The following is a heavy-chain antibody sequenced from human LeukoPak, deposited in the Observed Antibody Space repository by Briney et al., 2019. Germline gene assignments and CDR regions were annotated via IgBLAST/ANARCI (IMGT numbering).Heavy chain of an antibody. CDR3: ASSGGVFEAS. V-gene: IGHV1-18*01. CDR1: GYTFTSYG. Sequence: ASVKVSCKAPGYTFTSYGMSWVRQAPGQGLEWMGWISAYNGHTNYAQKVQGRVTITADKSTSTAYMELSSLRSEDTAVYYCASSGGVFEASWGQGTLVTVSS. CDR2: ISAYNGHT. D-gene: IGHD3-10*01. J-gene: IGHJ5*02.